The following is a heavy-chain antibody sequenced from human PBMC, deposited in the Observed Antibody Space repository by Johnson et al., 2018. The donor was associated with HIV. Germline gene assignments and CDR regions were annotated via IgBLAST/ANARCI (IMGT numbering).Heavy chain of an antibody. Sequence: VQLVESGGGLVQPGGSLRLSCAASGITVSSNYMTWVRQAPGKGLEWVSVISSGADTWYAGSVTGRLTISRDNSKNTLYLQMNSLRAEDTAVYYCARGGGSYDAGDAFDTWGQGTMVTVSS. V-gene: IGHV3-66*01. J-gene: IGHJ3*02. CDR2: ISSGADT. D-gene: IGHD1-26*01. CDR3: ARGGGSYDAGDAFDT. CDR1: GITVSSNY.